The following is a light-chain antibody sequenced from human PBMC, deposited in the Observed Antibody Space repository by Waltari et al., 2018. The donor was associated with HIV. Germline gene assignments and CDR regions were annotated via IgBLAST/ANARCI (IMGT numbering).Light chain of an antibody. V-gene: IGLV2-23*02. CDR2: EVS. J-gene: IGLJ2*01. CDR1: SSDVGSYNL. Sequence: QSALTQPASVSGSPGQSITISCTGTSSDVGSYNLVSWYQQHPGKAPKLMIYEVSKRTSGGSNRFSGSKSGNTASLTISGLQAEDEADYYCCSYAGSSTLVFGGGTKLTVL. CDR3: CSYAGSSTLV.